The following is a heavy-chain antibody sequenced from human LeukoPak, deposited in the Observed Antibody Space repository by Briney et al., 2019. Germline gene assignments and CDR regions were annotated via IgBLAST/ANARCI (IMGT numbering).Heavy chain of an antibody. CDR3: ARGLVKCSSTSCFHP. Sequence: GGSLRLSCAASGFTFSSYAMTWVRQAPGKGLEWVSYISSSSSTIYYADSVKGRFTISRDNAKNSLYLQMNSLRAEDTAVYYCARGLVKCSSTSCFHPWGQGTLVTVSS. CDR1: GFTFSSYA. V-gene: IGHV3-48*04. CDR2: ISSSSSTI. J-gene: IGHJ5*02. D-gene: IGHD2-2*01.